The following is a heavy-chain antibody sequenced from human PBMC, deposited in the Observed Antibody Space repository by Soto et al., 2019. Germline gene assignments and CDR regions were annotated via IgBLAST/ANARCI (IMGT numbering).Heavy chain of an antibody. J-gene: IGHJ6*02. Sequence: PSETLSLTCTVSGGSISSYYWSWIRQPAGKGLEWIGRIYTSGSTNYSPSLKSRVTMSVDTSKNQFSLKLSSVTAADTAVYYCARDWVVVVPAAISYYYYGMDVWGQGTTVTVSS. CDR3: ARDWVVVVPAAISYYYYGMDV. D-gene: IGHD2-2*01. CDR1: GGSISSYY. V-gene: IGHV4-4*07. CDR2: IYTSGST.